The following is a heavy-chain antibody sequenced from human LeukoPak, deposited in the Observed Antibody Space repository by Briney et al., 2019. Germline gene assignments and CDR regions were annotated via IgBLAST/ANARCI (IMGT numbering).Heavy chain of an antibody. CDR2: IYYSGST. CDR1: GGSISSGGYY. Sequence: SETLSLTCTVSGGSISSGGYYWSWIRQHPGKGLEWIGYIYYSGSTYYNPSLKSRVTISVDTSKNQFSLKLSSVTAADTAVYYCASIAAAGQLVDFWGQGTLVTVSS. CDR3: ASIAAAGQLVDF. V-gene: IGHV4-31*03. J-gene: IGHJ4*02. D-gene: IGHD6-13*01.